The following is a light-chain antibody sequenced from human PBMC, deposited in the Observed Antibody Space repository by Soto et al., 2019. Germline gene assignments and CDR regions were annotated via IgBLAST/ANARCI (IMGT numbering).Light chain of an antibody. CDR1: QSVPSNY. V-gene: IGKV3-20*01. CDR2: GAS. J-gene: IGKJ1*01. CDR3: QQYGSSPWT. Sequence: EIVLTQSPGTLSLSPGERATLSCRTSQSVPSNYLAWYQQKPGQAPRLLIYGASSRATGIADRFSGSGSGTYLTLSISRLEPEAFAVYYCQQYGSSPWTFGQGTKVEIK.